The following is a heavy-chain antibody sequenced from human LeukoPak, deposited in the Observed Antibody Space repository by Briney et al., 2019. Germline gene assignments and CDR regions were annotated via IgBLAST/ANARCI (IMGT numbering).Heavy chain of an antibody. V-gene: IGHV1-18*01. Sequence: GASVKVSCKASGYTFTSYGISWVRQAPGQGLEWMGWISAYNGNTNYAQKLQGRVTMTTDTSTSTAYMELRSLRSDDTAVYYCARDLPFLGVVVPAGLDAFDIWGQGRMVTVSS. CDR1: GYTFTSYG. D-gene: IGHD2-2*01. J-gene: IGHJ3*02. CDR3: ARDLPFLGVVVPAGLDAFDI. CDR2: ISAYNGNT.